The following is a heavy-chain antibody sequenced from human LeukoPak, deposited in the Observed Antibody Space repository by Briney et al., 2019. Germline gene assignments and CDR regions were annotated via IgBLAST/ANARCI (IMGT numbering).Heavy chain of an antibody. Sequence: SETLSLTCTVSGGSISSRPYYWGWVRQPPRKGLEWIGSISYSGSIHYNPSLKSRVTISVDTSKNQFSLKLSSVTAADTAVYYCARHLDIVATMGFDYWGQGTLVTVSS. J-gene: IGHJ4*02. D-gene: IGHD5-12*01. V-gene: IGHV4-39*01. CDR3: ARHLDIVATMGFDY. CDR1: GGSISSRPYY. CDR2: ISYSGSI.